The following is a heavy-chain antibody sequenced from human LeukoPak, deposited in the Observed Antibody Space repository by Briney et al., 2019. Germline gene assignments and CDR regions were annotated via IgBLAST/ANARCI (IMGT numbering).Heavy chain of an antibody. V-gene: IGHV3-21*01. CDR3: ARDPYGSYQVLYWFDP. CDR1: GFTFSSYS. CDR2: ISSSSSYI. D-gene: IGHD2-2*01. J-gene: IGHJ5*02. Sequence: GGSLRLSCAASGFTFSSYSMNWVRQAPGKGLEGVSSISSSSSYIYYADSVKGRFTISRDNAKNSLYLQMNSLRAEDTAVYYCARDPYGSYQVLYWFDPWGQGTLVTVSS.